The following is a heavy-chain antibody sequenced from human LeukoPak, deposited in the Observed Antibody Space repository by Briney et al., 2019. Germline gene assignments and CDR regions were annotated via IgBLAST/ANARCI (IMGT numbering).Heavy chain of an antibody. CDR3: ARTYGSSGLGYFDL. CDR1: GVSISSYY. J-gene: IGHJ2*01. CDR2: IYYSGST. Sequence: SDTLSLTWTVSGVSISSYYGSWIRQPPGKGLEWFGYIYYSGSTNYSPSLKSRLTISVDTSKNQFSLKLSSVTAADTAVYYCARTYGSSGLGYFDLWGRGTLVTVSS. V-gene: IGHV4-59*07. D-gene: IGHD6-13*01.